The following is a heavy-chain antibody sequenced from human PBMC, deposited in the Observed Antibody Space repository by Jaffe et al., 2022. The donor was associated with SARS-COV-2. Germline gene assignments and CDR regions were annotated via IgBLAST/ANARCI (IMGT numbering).Heavy chain of an antibody. J-gene: IGHJ4*02. Sequence: QVQLVQSGAEVKKPGASVTISCRTSGYTFTNFYMHWVRQAPGQGLEWMGIINPSGGSASIAQQFQGRVAMTRDAATSTFYMELTSLKSDDTAIFYCARDKSDNYPQAHYFFDAWGQGTLVTVSS. CDR1: GYTFTNFY. CDR2: INPSGGSA. CDR3: ARDKSDNYPQAHYFFDA. D-gene: IGHD1-1*01. V-gene: IGHV1-46*01.